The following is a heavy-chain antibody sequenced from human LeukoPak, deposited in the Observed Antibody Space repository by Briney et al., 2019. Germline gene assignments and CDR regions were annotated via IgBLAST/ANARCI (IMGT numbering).Heavy chain of an antibody. CDR3: TCDYGRDTGVGGFDV. CDR1: GFTFSSYS. D-gene: IGHD3-16*01. Sequence: PGGSLRLSCAASGFTFSSYSMNWVRQAPGKGLEWVGHITTKSSGGTTDYAAPVKGRFTISRDDSKNTLYLQMNSLKTEDTAVYYCTCDYGRDTGVGGFDVWGQGTMVTVSS. J-gene: IGHJ3*01. V-gene: IGHV3-15*01. CDR2: ITTKSSGGTT.